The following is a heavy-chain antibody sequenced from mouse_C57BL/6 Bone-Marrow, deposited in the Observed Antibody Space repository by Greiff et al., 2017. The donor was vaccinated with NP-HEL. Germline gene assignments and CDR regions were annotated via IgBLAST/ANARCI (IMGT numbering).Heavy chain of an antibody. CDR3: AKTYYYGSSPWFAY. J-gene: IGHJ3*01. Sequence: QVQLKQPGAELVKPGASVKVSCKASGYTFTSYWMHWVKQRPGQGLEWIGRIHPSDSDTNYNQKFKGKATLTVDKSSSTAYMQLSSLTSEDSAVYYCAKTYYYGSSPWFAYWGQGTLVTVSA. V-gene: IGHV1-74*01. CDR2: IHPSDSDT. D-gene: IGHD1-1*01. CDR1: GYTFTSYW.